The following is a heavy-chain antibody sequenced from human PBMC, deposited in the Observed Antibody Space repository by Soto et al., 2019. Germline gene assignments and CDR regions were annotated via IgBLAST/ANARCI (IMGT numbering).Heavy chain of an antibody. V-gene: IGHV3-53*01. D-gene: IGHD3-22*01. CDR3: ARGGNYYDSSGHYYAPYYFDY. J-gene: IGHJ4*02. CDR2: IYSTGTT. Sequence: PGGSLRLSCAASGFTVSSSYMSWVRQAPGKGLEWVSVIYSTGTTYYADSVKGRFTISRDNSKNTLYLQMNSLRAEDTAVYYCARGGNYYDSSGHYYAPYYFDYWGQGTLVTAPQ. CDR1: GFTVSSSY.